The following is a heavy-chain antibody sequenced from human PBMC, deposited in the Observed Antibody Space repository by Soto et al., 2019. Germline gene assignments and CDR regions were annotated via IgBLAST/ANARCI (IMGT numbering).Heavy chain of an antibody. CDR2: IYWDDDK. J-gene: IGHJ3*02. V-gene: IGHV2-5*02. Sequence: QITLKESGPTLVKPTQTLTLTCTFSGFSLSTSGVGVGWIRQPPGKALEWLALIYWDDDKRYSPSLKSRLTITEDTSKNQVVLTITNMDPVDTATYYCAHTVFPLAYCGSDCYCGAFDIWGQGTMVTVSS. D-gene: IGHD2-21*02. CDR1: GFSLSTSGVG. CDR3: AHTVFPLAYCGSDCYCGAFDI.